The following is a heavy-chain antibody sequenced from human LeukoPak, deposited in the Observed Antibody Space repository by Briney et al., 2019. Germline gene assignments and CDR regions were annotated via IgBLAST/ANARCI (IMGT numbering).Heavy chain of an antibody. J-gene: IGHJ4*02. V-gene: IGHV4-31*03. D-gene: IGHD5-12*01. Sequence: SETLSLTCTVSGVSISSRSYYWGWIRQHPGKGLEWIGYIHYSGSTYYNPSLKSRVSISVSTSKNRFSLQLSSVTAADTAVYYCARVIGYDQLDYWGQGTLVTVSS. CDR2: IHYSGST. CDR1: GVSISSRSYY. CDR3: ARVIGYDQLDY.